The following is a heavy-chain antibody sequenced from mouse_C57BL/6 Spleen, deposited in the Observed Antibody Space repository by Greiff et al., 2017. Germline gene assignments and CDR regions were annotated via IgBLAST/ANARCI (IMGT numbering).Heavy chain of an antibody. V-gene: IGHV1-81*01. J-gene: IGHJ4*01. CDR3: AGRGGSSYAMDY. D-gene: IGHD1-1*01. CDR1: GYTFTSYG. Sequence: VQLQQSGAELARPGASVKLSCKASGYTFTSYGISWVKQRTGQGLEWIGEIYPRSGNTYYNEKFKGKATLTADKSSSTAYMELRNLATEEYTVYFFAGRGGSSYAMDYWGQGTSVTVSS. CDR2: IYPRSGNT.